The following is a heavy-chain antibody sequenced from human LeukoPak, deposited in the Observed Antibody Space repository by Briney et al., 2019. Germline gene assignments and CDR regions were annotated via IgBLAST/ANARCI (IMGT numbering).Heavy chain of an antibody. V-gene: IGHV4-59*01. CDR2: IYYSGST. CDR1: GDSISTYY. Sequence: PSETLSLTCTVPGDSISTYYWNWIRQPPGKGLEWIGYIYYSGSTNYNPSLESRVTISVDTSKNQFSLKLSSVTAADTAVYYCARLTRQQPYYFDYWGQGTLVTVSS. CDR3: ARLTRQQPYYFDY. J-gene: IGHJ4*02. D-gene: IGHD6-13*01.